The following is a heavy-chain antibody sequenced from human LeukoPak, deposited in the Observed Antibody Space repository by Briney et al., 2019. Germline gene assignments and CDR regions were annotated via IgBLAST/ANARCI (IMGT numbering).Heavy chain of an antibody. D-gene: IGHD3-3*01. CDR3: ARGLGYDFWSGYPPFDY. Sequence: SETLSLTCAVSGGSISSSNYWSWVRQPPGKGLEWIGEINHSGTTNYNPSLKSRVTISVDTSKKYFSLKLSSVTAADTAVYYCARGLGYDFWSGYPPFDYWGQGTLVTVSS. J-gene: IGHJ4*02. CDR2: INHSGTT. V-gene: IGHV4-4*02. CDR1: GGSISSSNY.